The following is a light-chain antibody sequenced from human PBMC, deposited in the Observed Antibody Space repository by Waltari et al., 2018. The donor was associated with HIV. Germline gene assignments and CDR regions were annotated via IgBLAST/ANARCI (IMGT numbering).Light chain of an antibody. CDR3: QKYNSVVT. CDR2: SAS. V-gene: IGKV1-27*01. Sequence: DFQMTQSPSSLSASVGERVTITCRASQDIRHYVAWYQQKSGRVPKLLIHSASTLQSGVPSRFIGTGSGTEFTLTISSLQPDDVATYYCQKYNSVVTFGGGTKVEL. J-gene: IGKJ4*01. CDR1: QDIRHY.